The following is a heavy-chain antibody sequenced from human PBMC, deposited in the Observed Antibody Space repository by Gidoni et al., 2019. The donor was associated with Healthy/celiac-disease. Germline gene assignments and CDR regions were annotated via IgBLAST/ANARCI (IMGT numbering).Heavy chain of an antibody. D-gene: IGHD6-13*01. CDR2: IWYDGSNK. CDR3: ARELIAPAGGAAEGYYYYGMDV. Sequence: QVQLVESGGGVVQPGRSLRLSCAASGFTFSNYGMHWVRQAPGKGLEWVAVIWYDGSNKYYADSVKCRFTISRDNSKNTLYLQMNSLRAEDTAVYYCARELIAPAGGAAEGYYYYGMDVWGQGTTVTVSS. V-gene: IGHV3-33*01. J-gene: IGHJ6*02. CDR1: GFTFSNYG.